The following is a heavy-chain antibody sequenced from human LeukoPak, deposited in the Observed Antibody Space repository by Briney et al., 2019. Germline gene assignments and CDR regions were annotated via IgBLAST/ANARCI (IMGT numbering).Heavy chain of an antibody. V-gene: IGHV3-64D*06. D-gene: IGHD1-26*01. Sequence: GGSLRLSCSASGFTFSTYALHWVRQAPGKGLEFVSAISDDGLKTYNADSVKGRFTISRDNSKNTLYLQMSSLRAEDTAVYYCVKDGSGNFLFDYWRQGTLVTVSS. CDR3: VKDGSGNFLFDY. CDR1: GFTFSTYA. CDR2: ISDDGLKT. J-gene: IGHJ4*02.